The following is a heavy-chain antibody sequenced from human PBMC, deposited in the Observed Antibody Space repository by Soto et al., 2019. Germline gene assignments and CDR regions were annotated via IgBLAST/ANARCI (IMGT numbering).Heavy chain of an antibody. CDR1: GYTFTSYC. V-gene: IGHV1-18*01. CDR3: ARAYDSSGYRTPGSWGGDY. CDR2: ISAYNGNT. J-gene: IGHJ4*02. D-gene: IGHD3-22*01. Sequence: QVQLVQSGAEVKKPGASVKVSCKASGYTFTSYCISWVRQAPGQGLEWMGWISAYNGNTKYAQNLQGRVAMTTDTSTSTAYMELRSLRSDDTAVYYCARAYDSSGYRTPGSWGGDYSGQGTLVTVTT.